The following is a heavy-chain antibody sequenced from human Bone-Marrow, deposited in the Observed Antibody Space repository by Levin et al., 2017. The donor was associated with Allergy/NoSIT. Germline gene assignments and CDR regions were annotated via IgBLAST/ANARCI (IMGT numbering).Heavy chain of an antibody. V-gene: IGHV5-51*01. CDR3: ARLIRSGVTIYEVAISEYYFDY. CDR2: IYPRDSDT. D-gene: IGHD3-3*01. J-gene: IGHJ4*02. CDR1: GYTFSRSW. Sequence: EASVKVSCKASGYTFSRSWIGWVRQTPGKGLEWMAIIYPRDSDTRYSPSFQGQVTISADKSSSTAYLQWRSLEASDTAIYYCARLIRSGVTIYEVAISEYYFDYWGQGTLVTVSS.